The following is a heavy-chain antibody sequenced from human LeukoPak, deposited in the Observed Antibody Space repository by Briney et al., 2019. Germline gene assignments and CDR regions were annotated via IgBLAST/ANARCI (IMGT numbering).Heavy chain of an antibody. CDR1: GGSISSYY. CDR3: AKGSSRGNWFDP. J-gene: IGHJ5*02. CDR2: IYYSGST. Sequence: SETLSLTCTVSGGSISSYYWSWIRQPPGKGLEWIGYIYYSGSTNYNPSLKSRVTISVDTSKNQFSLKLSSVTAADTAVYYCAKGSSRGNWFDPWGQGTLVTVSP. V-gene: IGHV4-59*01. D-gene: IGHD6-13*01.